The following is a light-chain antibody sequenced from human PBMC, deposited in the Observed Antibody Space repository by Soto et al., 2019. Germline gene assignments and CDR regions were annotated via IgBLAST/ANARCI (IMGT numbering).Light chain of an antibody. J-gene: IGLJ2*01. CDR3: QSYDSRLSRKV. CDR1: SSNIGACYD. Sequence: QSVLTQPPSVAGAPGQRVTISCTGSSSNIGACYDVHWYQQLPGTAPKLLIYGNSNRPSGVPDRLSGSKSGTSASLAITGLQAEDEADSYCQSYDSRLSRKVFGGGTKLTVL. CDR2: GNS. V-gene: IGLV1-40*01.